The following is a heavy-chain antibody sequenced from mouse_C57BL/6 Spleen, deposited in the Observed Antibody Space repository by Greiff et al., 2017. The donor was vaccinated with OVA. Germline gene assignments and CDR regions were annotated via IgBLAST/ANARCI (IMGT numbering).Heavy chain of an antibody. CDR3: ARQGYYGSSPYWYFDV. D-gene: IGHD1-1*01. J-gene: IGHJ1*03. CDR1: GFTFSSYG. CDR2: ISSGGSYT. V-gene: IGHV5-6*01. Sequence: DVHLVESGGDLVKPGGSLKLSCAASGFTFSSYGMSWVRQTPDKRLEWVATISSGGSYTYYPDSVKGRFTISRDNAKNTLYLQMSSLKSEDTAMYYCARQGYYGSSPYWYFDVWGTGTTVTVSS.